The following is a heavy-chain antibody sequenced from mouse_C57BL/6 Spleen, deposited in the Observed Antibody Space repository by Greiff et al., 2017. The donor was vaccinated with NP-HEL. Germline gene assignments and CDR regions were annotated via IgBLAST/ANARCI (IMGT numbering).Heavy chain of an antibody. J-gene: IGHJ4*01. CDR2: IYPGSGST. Sequence: QVHVKQPGAELVRPGASVKMSCKASGYTFTSYWITWVKQRPGHGLEWIGDIYPGSGSTNYNEKFKSKATLTVDTSSSTAYMQLSSLTSEDSAVYCGARADWNENYYAMDDRGQGTSVTVSS. D-gene: IGHD2-13*01. CDR3: ARADWNENYYAMDD. V-gene: IGHV1-55*01. CDR1: GYTFTSYW.